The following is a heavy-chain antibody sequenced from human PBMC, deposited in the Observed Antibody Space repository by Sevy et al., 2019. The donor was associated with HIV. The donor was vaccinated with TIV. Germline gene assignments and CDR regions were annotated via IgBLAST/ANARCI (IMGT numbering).Heavy chain of an antibody. D-gene: IGHD3-22*01. Sequence: ASVKVSCKASGYTFTSYDINWVRQATGQGLEWMGWMNSNSGNTGYSQKFQGRVTMTRNTSISTAYMALSSLRSEGTAVYYCARYYYDSSGYYDFNGMDVWGQGTTVTVSS. V-gene: IGHV1-8*01. J-gene: IGHJ6*01. CDR1: GYTFTSYD. CDR2: MNSNSGNT. CDR3: ARYYYDSSGYYDFNGMDV.